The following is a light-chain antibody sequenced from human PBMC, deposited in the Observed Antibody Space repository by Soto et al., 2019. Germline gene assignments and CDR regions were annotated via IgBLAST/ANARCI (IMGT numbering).Light chain of an antibody. V-gene: IGKV3-15*01. Sequence: EIVLTQSPGTLSLSPGEGATVSCRVSQSINSKSFAWYQQKSGQSPRLLIYDVSIRATGVPARFSGTGSETDFTLTISGLQSEDSAVYFCQQYNNWPFSFGQGTRLEIK. CDR1: QSINSKS. J-gene: IGKJ5*01. CDR2: DVS. CDR3: QQYNNWPFS.